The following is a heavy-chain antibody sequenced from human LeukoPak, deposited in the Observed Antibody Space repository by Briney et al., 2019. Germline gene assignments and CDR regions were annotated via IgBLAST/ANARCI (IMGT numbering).Heavy chain of an antibody. D-gene: IGHD3-10*02. J-gene: IGHJ4*02. Sequence: PGGSLSLSCAASGFTLSSYWMYWVRQAPGKGLVWVSRINSDGSTTTYADSVKGRFSISRDNAKNTLYLQMNSLRAEDTAVYYCASLSVRDAWGQGTLVTVSS. V-gene: IGHV3-74*01. CDR1: GFTLSSYW. CDR3: ASLSVRDA. CDR2: INSDGSTT.